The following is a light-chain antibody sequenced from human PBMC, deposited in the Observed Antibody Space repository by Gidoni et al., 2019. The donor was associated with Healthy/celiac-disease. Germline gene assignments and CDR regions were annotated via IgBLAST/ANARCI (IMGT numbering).Light chain of an antibody. Sequence: DIVMTQSPATLSASPGERATLSCRASQSVSSNLAWYQQKPGQAPRLLIYGASTRATGIPARFSGSGSGTEFTLTISSLQSEDVAVYYCQQYKNWPDMYTFGQGTKLEIK. CDR3: QQYKNWPDMYT. CDR1: QSVSSN. V-gene: IGKV3-15*01. J-gene: IGKJ2*01. CDR2: GAS.